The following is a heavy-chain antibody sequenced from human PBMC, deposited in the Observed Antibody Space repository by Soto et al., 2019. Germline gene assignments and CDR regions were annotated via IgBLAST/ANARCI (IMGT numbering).Heavy chain of an antibody. V-gene: IGHV3-23*01. D-gene: IGHD3-16*02. CDR1: GFPFSNYA. CDR2: ISGRTGHT. CDR3: ARAPSEYIWGSYLRYYEY. Sequence: EVQMLEFGGGLVQPGGSLRLSCAASGFPFSNYAMTWVRQAPGKGLEWVSAISGRTGHTYYADSVKDRFTISRDNSKNTLYLQMDSLRGEDTAVYYCARAPSEYIWGSYLRYYEYWGQSTLVTVSS. J-gene: IGHJ4*02.